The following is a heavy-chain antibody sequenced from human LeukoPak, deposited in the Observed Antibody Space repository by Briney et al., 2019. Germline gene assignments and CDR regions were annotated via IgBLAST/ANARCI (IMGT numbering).Heavy chain of an antibody. D-gene: IGHD3-10*01. J-gene: IGHJ4*02. V-gene: IGHV4-38-2*02. CDR3: VSLFGTIDY. CDR2: IYHSGST. Sequence: PSETLSLTCTVSGYSISSGYYWGWIRQPPGKGLEWIGSIYHSGSTYYNPSLKSRVTISVDTSKNQFSLKLSSVTAADTAVYYCVSLFGTIDYWGQGTLVTVSS. CDR1: GYSISSGYY.